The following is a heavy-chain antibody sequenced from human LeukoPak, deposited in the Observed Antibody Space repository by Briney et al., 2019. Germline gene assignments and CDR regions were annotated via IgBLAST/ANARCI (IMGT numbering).Heavy chain of an antibody. J-gene: IGHJ5*02. D-gene: IGHD1-20*01. CDR2: IYYSGST. CDR1: GGSISSGDYY. Sequence: SQTLSLTCTVSGGSISSGDYYWSWIRQPPGKGLEWIGYIYYSGSTYYNPSLKSRVTISVDTSKNQFYLKLISVTAAVTAGYCWARGGDNWMGGGFDPWGQGTLVTVSS. V-gene: IGHV4-30-4*08. CDR3: ARGGDNWMGGGFDP.